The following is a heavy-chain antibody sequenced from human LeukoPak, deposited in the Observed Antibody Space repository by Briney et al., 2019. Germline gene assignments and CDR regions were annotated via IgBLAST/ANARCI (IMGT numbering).Heavy chain of an antibody. CDR2: INHSGST. CDR1: GGSFSGYY. V-gene: IGHV4-34*01. CDR3: ARPMEGYYFDY. D-gene: IGHD3-10*01. Sequence: SETLSLTCAVYGGSFSGYYWSWIRQPPGKGLEWIGEINHSGSTNYNPSLKSRVTLSVDTSKNQFSLKLSSVTAADTTVYYCARPMEGYYFDYWGQGTLVTVSS. J-gene: IGHJ4*02.